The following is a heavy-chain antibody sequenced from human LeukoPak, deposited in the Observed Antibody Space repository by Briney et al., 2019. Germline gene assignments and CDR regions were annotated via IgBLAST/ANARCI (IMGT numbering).Heavy chain of an antibody. CDR1: GGSFSGYY. J-gene: IGHJ5*02. D-gene: IGHD3-3*01. CDR2: INHSGST. Sequence: PSETLSLTXAVYGGSFSGYYWSWIRQPPGKGLEWIGEINHSGSTNYNPSLKSRVTISVDTSKNQFSLKLSSVTAADTAVYYCARGRRDITIFGVVIIRENWFDPWGQGTLVTVSS. V-gene: IGHV4-34*01. CDR3: ARGRRDITIFGVVIIRENWFDP.